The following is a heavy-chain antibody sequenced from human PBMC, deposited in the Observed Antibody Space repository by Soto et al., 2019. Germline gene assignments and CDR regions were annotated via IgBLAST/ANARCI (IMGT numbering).Heavy chain of an antibody. Sequence: GGSLRLSCAVSGFNVMSYWMSWVRQAPGKGLEWVASVKEDGSELYYLHSVRGRFSISRDSAGNALHLTMNYLSAEDTGVYFSARDIGFDYVNWGQGIPVTVSS. V-gene: IGHV3-7*01. J-gene: IGHJ4*02. D-gene: IGHD3-16*01. CDR1: GFNVMSYW. CDR3: ARDIGFDYVN. CDR2: VKEDGSEL.